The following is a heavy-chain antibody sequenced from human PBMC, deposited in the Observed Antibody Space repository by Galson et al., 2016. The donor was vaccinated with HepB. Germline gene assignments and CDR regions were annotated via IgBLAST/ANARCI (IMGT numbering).Heavy chain of an antibody. CDR2: ISSSSSSI. Sequence: SLRLSCAASGFTFSSYSMNWARQAPGKGLEWVSYISSSSSSIYYADSVKGRFTISRDNAKNSLYLQMNSLRDEDTAVYYCARDGGQQLVRWERLRKVYYYYAMDVWGQGTTVTVSS. J-gene: IGHJ6*02. CDR3: ARDGGQQLVRWERLRKVYYYYAMDV. V-gene: IGHV3-48*02. D-gene: IGHD6-13*01. CDR1: GFTFSSYS.